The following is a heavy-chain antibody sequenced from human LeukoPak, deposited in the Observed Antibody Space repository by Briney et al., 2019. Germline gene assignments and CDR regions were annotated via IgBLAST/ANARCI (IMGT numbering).Heavy chain of an antibody. CDR2: INHSGST. CDR1: GGSFSGYY. Sequence: SETLSLTCAVYGGSFSGYYWSWIRQPPGKGLEWIGEINHSGSTNYNPSLKSRVTKSVDTSKNQFSLKLSSVTAADAAVYYCGGRILWFGESPFDYWGQGTLVTVSS. CDR3: GGRILWFGESPFDY. V-gene: IGHV4-34*01. J-gene: IGHJ4*02. D-gene: IGHD3-10*01.